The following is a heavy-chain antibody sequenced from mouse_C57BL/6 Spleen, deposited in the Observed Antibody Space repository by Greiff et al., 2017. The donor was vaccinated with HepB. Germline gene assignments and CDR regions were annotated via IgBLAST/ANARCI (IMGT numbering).Heavy chain of an antibody. CDR2: IDPANGDT. Sequence: VQLQQSVAELVRPGASVKLSCTASGFNFENSYMHWVKQTPVQGLEWIGSIDPANGDTKYDPKFQGKAILTADKSSNTAYLQLSSLTSEDTAIYYCIRGRYDGNSFDYWGQGTLVTVSA. CDR1: GFNFENSY. J-gene: IGHJ3*01. D-gene: IGHD2-3*01. CDR3: IRGRYDGNSFDY. V-gene: IGHV14-3*01.